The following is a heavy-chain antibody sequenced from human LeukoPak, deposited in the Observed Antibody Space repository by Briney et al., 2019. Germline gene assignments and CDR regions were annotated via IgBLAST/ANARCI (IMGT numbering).Heavy chain of an antibody. Sequence: PGGSLRLSCAASGFTFSSYGMHWVRQAPGKGLEWVAVISYDGSNKYYADSVKGRFTISRDNSKNTLYLQMNSLRAEDTAVYYCAKDLTYYYGSGCLNWFDPWGQGTLVTVSS. CDR1: GFTFSSYG. CDR3: AKDLTYYYGSGCLNWFDP. D-gene: IGHD3-10*01. V-gene: IGHV3-30*18. J-gene: IGHJ5*02. CDR2: ISYDGSNK.